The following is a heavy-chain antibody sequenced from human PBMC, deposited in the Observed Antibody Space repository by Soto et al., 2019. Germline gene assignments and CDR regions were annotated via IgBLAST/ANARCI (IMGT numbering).Heavy chain of an antibody. V-gene: IGHV4-31*03. CDR2: IYYSGST. CDR3: ARGTYYYGSGSYLAY. J-gene: IGHJ4*02. D-gene: IGHD3-10*01. Sequence: PSETLSLTCTVSGGSISSGGYYWSWIRQHPGKGLEWIGYIYYSGSTYYNPSLKSRVTISVDTSKNQFSLKLSSVTAADTAVYYCARGTYYYGSGSYLAYWGQGTMVTVPS. CDR1: GGSISSGGYY.